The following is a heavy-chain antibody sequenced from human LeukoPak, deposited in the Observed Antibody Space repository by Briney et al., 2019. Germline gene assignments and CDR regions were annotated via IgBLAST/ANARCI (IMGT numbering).Heavy chain of an antibody. CDR2: ISAYNGNT. CDR3: ARMIAAALPIDY. J-gene: IGHJ4*02. CDR1: GYTFTSYG. V-gene: IGHV1-18*04. Sequence: ASVKVSFKASGYTFTSYGISWVRQAPGQGLELMGWISAYNGNTNYAQKLQGRVTITTDTSTSTAYMELRSLRSDDTAVYYCARMIAAALPIDYWGQGTLVTVSS. D-gene: IGHD6-13*01.